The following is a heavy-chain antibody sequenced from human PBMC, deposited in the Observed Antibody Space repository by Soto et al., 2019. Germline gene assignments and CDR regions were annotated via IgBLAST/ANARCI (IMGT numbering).Heavy chain of an antibody. Sequence: HVQLVQSGAEVKKPGSSVKVSCKASGGTFSSYAISWVRQAPGQGLEWMGGIIPIFGPPKYAQKFQGRVTIIAYESTTTAYMELTSLRSEDTAVYYCATPSHYDNGGYYLPVDYLGQGTLVTVSS. CDR2: IIPIFGPP. V-gene: IGHV1-69*01. CDR3: ATPSHYDNGGYYLPVDY. J-gene: IGHJ4*02. D-gene: IGHD3-22*01. CDR1: GGTFSSYA.